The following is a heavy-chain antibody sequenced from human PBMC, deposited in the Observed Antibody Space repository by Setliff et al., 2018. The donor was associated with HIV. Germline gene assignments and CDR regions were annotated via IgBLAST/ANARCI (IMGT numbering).Heavy chain of an antibody. D-gene: IGHD3-22*01. CDR2: IYHSGST. J-gene: IGHJ3*02. CDR3: ARSTYYYDSSGYDAFDI. Sequence: PSETLSLTCAVSGYSISSGYYWGWIRQPPGKGLEWIGSIYHSGSTYYNPSLKSRVTISVDTSKNQFSLKLSSVTAADTAVYYCARSTYYYDSSGYDAFDIWGQGTMVT. V-gene: IGHV4-38-2*01. CDR1: GYSISSGYY.